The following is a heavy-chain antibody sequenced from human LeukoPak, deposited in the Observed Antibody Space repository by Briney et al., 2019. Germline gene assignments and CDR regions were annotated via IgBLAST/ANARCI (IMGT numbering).Heavy chain of an antibody. J-gene: IGHJ4*02. CDR3: ARDCGGRPGTKVNYFDY. Sequence: SETLSLTCSVSGGAISRYYWSWIRQPPGKGLEWIGYIYYSGSTNYNPSLKSRVTISVDTSKNQFSLKLSSVTAEDTAVYYCARDCGGRPGTKVNYFDYWGRGTLVTVSS. D-gene: IGHD2-21*01. V-gene: IGHV4-59*01. CDR1: GGAISRYY. CDR2: IYYSGST.